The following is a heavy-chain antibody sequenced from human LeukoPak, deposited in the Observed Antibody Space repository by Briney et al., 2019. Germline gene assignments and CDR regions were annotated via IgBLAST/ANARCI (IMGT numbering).Heavy chain of an antibody. CDR2: ISSSGNTK. CDR3: ARDGGSAWFFRY. CDR1: GFTFSDYY. J-gene: IGHJ4*02. V-gene: IGHV3-11*04. D-gene: IGHD6-19*01. Sequence: KPGGSLRLSCAASGFTFSDYYMSWIRQAPGKGLEWVSYISSSGNTKYYADSVEGRFTISRDNAKNSLYLQMNSLRAEDTAVYYCARDGGSAWFFRYWGQGTLVTVSS.